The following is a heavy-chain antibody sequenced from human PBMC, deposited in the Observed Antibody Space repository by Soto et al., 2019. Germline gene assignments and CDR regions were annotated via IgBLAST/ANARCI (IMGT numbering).Heavy chain of an antibody. D-gene: IGHD3-22*01. CDR1: GYTFTSYG. J-gene: IGHJ4*02. CDR2: ISAYNGNT. CDR3: ARDPPNYYDSSGPDY. Sequence: ASVKVSCKASGYTFTSYGISWVRQAPAQGLEWMGWISAYNGNTNYAQKLQGRVTMTTDTSTSTAYMELRSLRSDDMAVYYCARDPPNYYDSSGPDYWGQGTLVTVSS. V-gene: IGHV1-18*03.